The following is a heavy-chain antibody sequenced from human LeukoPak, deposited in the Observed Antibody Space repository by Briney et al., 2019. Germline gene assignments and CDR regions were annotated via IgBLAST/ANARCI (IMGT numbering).Heavy chain of an antibody. Sequence: PGGSLRLSCAASGFTFSSYAMSWVRQAPGQGLEWVSAISGSGGSTYYADSVKGRFTISRDNSKNTLYLQMNSLRAEHTAVYYCAKAGITGPPLATTAYGGKGTLATVSS. D-gene: IGHD1-20*01. CDR2: ISGSGGST. CDR1: GFTFSSYA. V-gene: IGHV3-23*01. CDR3: AKAGITGPPLATTAY. J-gene: IGHJ4*02.